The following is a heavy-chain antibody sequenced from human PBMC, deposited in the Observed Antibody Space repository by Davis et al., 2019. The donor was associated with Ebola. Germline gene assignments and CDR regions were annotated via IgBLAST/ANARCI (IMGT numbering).Heavy chain of an antibody. CDR3: ARESGSGNSNWFDP. V-gene: IGHV4-34*01. Sequence: MPGGSLRLSCAVYGESFSDYFWSWVRQPPGKGLEWIGEVSHAGYTNYNPSLRSRVTISIDRSKNQFSLKLTSVTAAETAMYYCARESGSGNSNWFDPWGQGTLVTVSS. J-gene: IGHJ5*02. CDR2: VSHAGYT. D-gene: IGHD3-10*01. CDR1: GESFSDYF.